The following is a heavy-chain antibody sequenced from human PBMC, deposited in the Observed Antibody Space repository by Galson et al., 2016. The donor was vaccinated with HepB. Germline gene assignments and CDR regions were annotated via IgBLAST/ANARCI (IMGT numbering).Heavy chain of an antibody. Sequence: SLRLSCAASGFTFNNYAMSWIRQAPGKGLEWVSAISGGGSNTYYADSVRGRFTISRDNSKDTLYLVMNSLRVEDSARYYCARSGAALRVASYFDYWGQGTLVTVSS. J-gene: IGHJ4*02. V-gene: IGHV3-23*01. CDR1: GFTFNNYA. D-gene: IGHD3-10*01. CDR2: ISGGGSNT. CDR3: ARSGAALRVASYFDY.